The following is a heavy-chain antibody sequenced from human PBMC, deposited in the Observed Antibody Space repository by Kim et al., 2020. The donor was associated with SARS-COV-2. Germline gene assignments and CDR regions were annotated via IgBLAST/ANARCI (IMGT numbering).Heavy chain of an antibody. V-gene: IGHV3-9*01. D-gene: IGHD5-18*01. CDR2: ICWYSGSI. J-gene: IGHJ6*02. Sequence: GGSLRLSCAASGFTFDDYAMHWVRQAPGKGLEWVSGICWYSGSIGYADSVKGRFTISRDNAKNSLYLQMNSLRAEDTALYYCAKADTADYYGMDVWGQGTTVTASS. CDR3: AKADTADYYGMDV. CDR1: GFTFDDYA.